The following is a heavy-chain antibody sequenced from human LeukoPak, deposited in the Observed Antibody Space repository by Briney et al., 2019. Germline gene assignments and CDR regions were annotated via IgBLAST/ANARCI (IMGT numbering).Heavy chain of an antibody. V-gene: IGHV1-18*01. Sequence: ASVKVSCKASGGTFSSYAISWVRQAPGQGLEWMGWISAYNGNTNYAQKLQGRVTMTTDTSTSTAYMELRSLRSDDTAVYYCARDLGIVGATGIDYWGQGTLVTVSS. D-gene: IGHD1-26*01. CDR1: GGTFSSYA. J-gene: IGHJ4*02. CDR3: ARDLGIVGATGIDY. CDR2: ISAYNGNT.